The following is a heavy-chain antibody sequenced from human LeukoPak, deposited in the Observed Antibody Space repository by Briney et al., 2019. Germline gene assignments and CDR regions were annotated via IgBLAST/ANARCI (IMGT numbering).Heavy chain of an antibody. V-gene: IGHV3-64*01. D-gene: IGHD5-24*01. Sequence: GGSLRLSCAASGFTFSSYAMHWVRQAPGKGLEYVSAISSNGGSTYYANSVKGRFTISRDNSKNTLYLQMGSLRAEDMAVYYCARAPTFMAGADYWGQGTLVTVSS. CDR3: ARAPTFMAGADY. CDR2: ISSNGGST. J-gene: IGHJ4*02. CDR1: GFTFSSYA.